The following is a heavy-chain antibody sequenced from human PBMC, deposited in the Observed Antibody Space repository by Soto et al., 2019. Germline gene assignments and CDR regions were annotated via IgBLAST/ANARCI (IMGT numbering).Heavy chain of an antibody. Sequence: QVQLQQWGAGLLKPSETLSLTCAVYGGSFSGYYWSWIRQPPGKGLEWIGEINHSGSTNYNPALKHGVTRSVDTAKNLFTMKRSSVTAADTAVYYCARGRFIGVVTAARYNWFDPWGQGTLVTVSS. J-gene: IGHJ5*02. D-gene: IGHD2-21*02. CDR3: ARGRFIGVVTAARYNWFDP. CDR1: GGSFSGYY. V-gene: IGHV4-34*01. CDR2: INHSGST.